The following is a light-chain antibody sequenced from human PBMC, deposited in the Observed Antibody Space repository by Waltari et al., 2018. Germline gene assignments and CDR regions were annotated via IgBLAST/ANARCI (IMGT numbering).Light chain of an antibody. CDR2: SAS. CDR3: QQYGSSTGT. V-gene: IGKV3-20*01. Sequence: ENVLMQSPGTLFSSRGERANLPCRASQCVRSSYVAWYQMKPGQAPRLLIHSASSRAIGIPDRFIGSGSGTDFTLSISRLEPEDSAVYYCQQYGSSTGTFGQGTKVEIK. CDR1: QCVRSSY. J-gene: IGKJ1*01.